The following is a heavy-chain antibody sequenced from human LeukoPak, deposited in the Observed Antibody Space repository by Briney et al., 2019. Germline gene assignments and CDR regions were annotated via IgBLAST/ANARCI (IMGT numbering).Heavy chain of an antibody. D-gene: IGHD2-15*01. CDR1: GFTFSSYS. J-gene: IGHJ4*02. CDR3: AVDCSGGSCYYEDFDY. CDR2: ISSNSSYI. V-gene: IGHV3-21*01. Sequence: GGSLRLPCAASGFTFSSYSMNWVRQAPGKGLECVSSISSNSSYIYYADSVKGRFTISRDNAKNSLYLQMNSLRAEDTAVYYCAVDCSGGSCYYEDFDYWGQGTLVTVSS.